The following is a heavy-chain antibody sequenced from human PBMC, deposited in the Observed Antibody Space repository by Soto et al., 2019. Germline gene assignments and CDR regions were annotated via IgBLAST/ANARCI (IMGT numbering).Heavy chain of an antibody. V-gene: IGHV3-74*01. J-gene: IGHJ4*02. CDR3: TRLVHRAWHAFDY. CDR1: GFTFSSYW. Sequence: EVQLVESGGGLVQPGGSLRLSCAASGFTFSSYWMHWVRRAPGKGLVWVSRINRDGSSTSYADSVKGRFTISRDNAKNTPYLQMNSLRAEDTAVYYSTRLVHRAWHAFDYARQRTLVTVSS. CDR2: INRDGSST.